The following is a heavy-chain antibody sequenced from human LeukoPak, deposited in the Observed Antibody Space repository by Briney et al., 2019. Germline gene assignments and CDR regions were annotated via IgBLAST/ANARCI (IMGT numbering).Heavy chain of an antibody. Sequence: SETLSLTCTVSGGSISSYYGSWIRQPAGKGLEWIGRIYTSGSTNYNPSLKSRVTMSVDTSKNQFSLKLSSVTAADTAVYYCARAGPYYDILTGYYLYYFDYWGQGNLVTVSS. V-gene: IGHV4-4*07. CDR1: GGSISSYY. CDR2: IYTSGST. D-gene: IGHD3-9*01. J-gene: IGHJ4*02. CDR3: ARAGPYYDILTGYYLYYFDY.